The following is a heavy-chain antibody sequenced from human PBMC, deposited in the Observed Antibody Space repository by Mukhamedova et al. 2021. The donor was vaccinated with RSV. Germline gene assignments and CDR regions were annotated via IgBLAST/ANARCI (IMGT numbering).Heavy chain of an antibody. V-gene: IGHV3-7*03. Sequence: VANIKQDGSEKYYVDSVKGRFTISRDNAKNSLYLQMNSLRAEDTAVYYCARDPYDFWSGYYHSIDAWRKGTTV. D-gene: IGHD3-3*01. CDR3: ARDPYDFWSGYYHSIDA. CDR2: IKQDGSEK. J-gene: IGHJ6*03.